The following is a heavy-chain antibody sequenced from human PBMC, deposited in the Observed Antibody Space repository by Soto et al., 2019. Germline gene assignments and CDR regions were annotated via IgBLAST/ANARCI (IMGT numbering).Heavy chain of an antibody. V-gene: IGHV1-69*04. CDR2: IIPILGIA. Sequence: GSSVKFSCRAAGGTFSSYTISWVRQAPGQGHEWMGRIIPILGIANYAQKLQGRVTITADKSTSTAYMELSSLRSEDTAVYYCAREDGYGSGSYHYRAFDYWGQGTLVTVSS. D-gene: IGHD3-10*01. J-gene: IGHJ4*02. CDR1: GGTFSSYT. CDR3: AREDGYGSGSYHYRAFDY.